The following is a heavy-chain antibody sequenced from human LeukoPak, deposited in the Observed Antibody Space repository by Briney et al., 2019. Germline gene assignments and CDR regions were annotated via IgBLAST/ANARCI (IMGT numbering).Heavy chain of an antibody. CDR2: INPNSGGT. CDR1: GYTFTGYY. J-gene: IGHJ4*02. Sequence: ASLKVSCKASGYTFTGYYMHWVRQAPGQGLEWMGWINPNSGGTKKAQKFQGRVTMTRETSISTAYMGLSRMRSDDTAVYYCARDRLGGGNYNHFDYWGQGTLVTVSS. V-gene: IGHV1-2*02. CDR3: ARDRLGGGNYNHFDY. D-gene: IGHD3-10*01.